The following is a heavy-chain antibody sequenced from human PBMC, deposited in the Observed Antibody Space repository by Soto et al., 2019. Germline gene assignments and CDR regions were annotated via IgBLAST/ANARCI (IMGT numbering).Heavy chain of an antibody. CDR2: ISSSGRTI. J-gene: IGHJ4*02. Sequence: QVQLVESGGGLVKPGGSLRLSCAASGFTFSDYYMSWIRQAPGKGLEWVSYISSSGRTIYYADSVKGRFTISRDNAKNSLDLQMDSLRVEDTAVYYCAGKHCSGGSCYDYWGQGTLVTVSS. D-gene: IGHD2-15*01. CDR1: GFTFSDYY. CDR3: AGKHCSGGSCYDY. V-gene: IGHV3-11*01.